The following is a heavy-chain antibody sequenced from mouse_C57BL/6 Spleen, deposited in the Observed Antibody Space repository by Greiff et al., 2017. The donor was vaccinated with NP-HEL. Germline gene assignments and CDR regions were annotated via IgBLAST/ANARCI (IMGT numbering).Heavy chain of an antibody. Sequence: QVQLQQPGAELVRPGSSVKLSCKASGYTFTSYWMDWVKQRPGQGLEWIGNIYPSDSETHYNQKFKDKATLTVDKSSSTAYMQLSRLTAEDSAVYYCARFYDGYWAYWGQGTLVTVSA. V-gene: IGHV1-61*01. J-gene: IGHJ3*01. CDR2: IYPSDSET. D-gene: IGHD2-3*01. CDR3: ARFYDGYWAY. CDR1: GYTFTSYW.